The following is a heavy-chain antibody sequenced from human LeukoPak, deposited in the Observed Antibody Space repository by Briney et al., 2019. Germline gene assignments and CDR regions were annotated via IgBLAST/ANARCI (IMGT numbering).Heavy chain of an antibody. CDR2: INPNSGGT. V-gene: IGHV1-2*02. J-gene: IGHJ6*02. CDR1: GYTFTGYY. Sequence: ASVKGSCKASGYTFTGYYMHWVRQAPGQGLEWMGWINPNSGGTNYAQKFQGRVTMTRDTSISTAYMELSRLRSDDTAVYYCARDLGPYYYYGMDVWGQGTTVTVSS. CDR3: ARDLGPYYYYGMDV.